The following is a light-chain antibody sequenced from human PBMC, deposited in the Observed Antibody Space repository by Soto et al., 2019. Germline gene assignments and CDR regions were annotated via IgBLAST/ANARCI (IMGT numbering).Light chain of an antibody. J-gene: IGKJ5*01. Sequence: DIQMTQSQSSLSAHLXDSVTITFRASETIGSFLNXXQQXXGXAPKXXXDDXSTLQRGVPSRFSGSGSGTEFTLTISSLQPEDFANYYCQQLKSNMSTFGQGTRLEIK. V-gene: IGKV1-9*01. CDR3: QQLKSNMST. CDR1: ETIGSF. CDR2: DXS.